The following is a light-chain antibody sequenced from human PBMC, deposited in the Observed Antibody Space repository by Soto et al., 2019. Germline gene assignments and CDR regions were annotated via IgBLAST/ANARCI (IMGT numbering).Light chain of an antibody. CDR3: QSYDSSLSGSYV. Sequence: QSVLTQPPSVSGDPGQRGTISCTGSSSNIGAGYDVHWYQQLPGTAPKLLIYGNSNRPSGVPDRFSGSKSGTSASLAITGLQAEDEADYYCQSYDSSLSGSYVFGTGTKLTVL. CDR2: GNS. V-gene: IGLV1-40*01. J-gene: IGLJ1*01. CDR1: SSNIGAGYD.